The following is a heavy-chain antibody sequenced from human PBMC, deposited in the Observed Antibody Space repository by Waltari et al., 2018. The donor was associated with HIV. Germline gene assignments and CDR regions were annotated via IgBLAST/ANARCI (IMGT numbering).Heavy chain of an antibody. Sequence: QLQLQESGPGLVKPSETLSLTCAVSGGSISSSSYYWGWIRQPPGKGLEWIGSIYYSGRTYYNPSLTSRVTISVDTSKNQFSLKLSSVTAADTAVYYCARHVRSSIWFDYWGQGTLVTVSS. D-gene: IGHD3-10*02. CDR3: ARHVRSSIWFDY. CDR2: IYYSGRT. J-gene: IGHJ5*01. CDR1: GGSISSSSYY. V-gene: IGHV4-39*01.